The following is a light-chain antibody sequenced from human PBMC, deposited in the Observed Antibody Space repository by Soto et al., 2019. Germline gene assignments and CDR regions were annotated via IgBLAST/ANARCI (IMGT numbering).Light chain of an antibody. CDR1: SSNIGAGYD. CDR2: GNS. J-gene: IGLJ1*01. Sequence: QSALTQPPSVSGAPGQRVTISCTGSSSNIGAGYDVHWYQQLPGTAPKLLIYGNSNRPSGVPDRFSGSKSGTSASLAITGLKAEDEANNYCQSYDRSLSGLYVFGTGTKVTAL. V-gene: IGLV1-40*01. CDR3: QSYDRSLSGLYV.